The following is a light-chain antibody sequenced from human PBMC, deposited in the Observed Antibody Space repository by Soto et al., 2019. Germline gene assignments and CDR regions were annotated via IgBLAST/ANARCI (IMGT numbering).Light chain of an antibody. CDR1: QSLLHSNGFNY. V-gene: IGKV2-28*01. J-gene: IGKJ4*01. CDR3: MQALQTPLT. Sequence: DIVITQSPLSLPVTPGEPASISCSSSQSLLHSNGFNYLDWYLQKPGQSPQLLIFLGSNRASGVTDKFSGSGSGTDFTLKISRVEAEDVGVYYCMQALQTPLTFGGGTKVDIK. CDR2: LGS.